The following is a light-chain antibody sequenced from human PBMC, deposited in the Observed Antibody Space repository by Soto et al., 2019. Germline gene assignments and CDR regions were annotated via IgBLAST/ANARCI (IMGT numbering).Light chain of an antibody. CDR1: QTISSW. CDR2: KAS. Sequence: DIQVSRSPATRCGALFDGVSITCRASQTISSWLAWYQQKPGKAPKLLIYKASTLKSGVPSRFSGSGSGTDFTFTINSLQPEDIATYYCQQYDNLPLTFGGGTKVDI. V-gene: IGKV1-5*03. CDR3: QQYDNLPLT. J-gene: IGKJ4*01.